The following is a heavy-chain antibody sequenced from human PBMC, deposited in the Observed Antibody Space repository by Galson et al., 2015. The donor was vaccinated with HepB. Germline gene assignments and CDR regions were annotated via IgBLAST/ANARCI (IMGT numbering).Heavy chain of an antibody. CDR2: IYSGGST. CDR1: GFTVSSNY. J-gene: IGHJ3*02. Sequence: SLRLSCAASGFTVSSNYMSWVRQAPGKGLEWVSVIYSGGSTYYADSVKGRFTISRDNSKNTLYLQMNSLRAEDTAVYYCASGRLRYFDWPWRAVDIWGQGTMVTVSS. D-gene: IGHD3-9*01. CDR3: ASGRLRYFDWPWRAVDI. V-gene: IGHV3-53*01.